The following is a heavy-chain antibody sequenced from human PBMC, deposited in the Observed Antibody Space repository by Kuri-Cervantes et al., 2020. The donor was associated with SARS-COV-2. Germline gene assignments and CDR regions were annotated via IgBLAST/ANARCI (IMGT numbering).Heavy chain of an antibody. V-gene: IGHV3-30*18. J-gene: IGHJ4*02. D-gene: IGHD4-23*01. Sequence: LSLTCSASGFTFSSYGMHWVRQAPGKGLEWVAVISYDGSNKYYADSVKGRFTISRDNSKITLYLQMNSLRAEDTAVYYCAKDWSLGGNFRYYFDYWGQGTLVTVSS. CDR3: AKDWSLGGNFRYYFDY. CDR1: GFTFSSYG. CDR2: ISYDGSNK.